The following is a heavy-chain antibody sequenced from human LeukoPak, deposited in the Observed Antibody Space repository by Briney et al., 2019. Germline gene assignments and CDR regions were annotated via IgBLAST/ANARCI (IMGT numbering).Heavy chain of an antibody. V-gene: IGHV3-21*01. CDR3: ARGDCSGGSCYYTYFDY. CDR2: ISSSSSYI. Sequence: GGSLRLSCAASGFTFSSYSMNWVRHAPGKGLEWVSSISSSSSYIYYADSVKGRFTISRDNAKNSLYLQMNSLRAEDTAVYYCARGDCSGGSCYYTYFDYWGQGTLVTVSS. CDR1: GFTFSSYS. D-gene: IGHD2-15*01. J-gene: IGHJ4*02.